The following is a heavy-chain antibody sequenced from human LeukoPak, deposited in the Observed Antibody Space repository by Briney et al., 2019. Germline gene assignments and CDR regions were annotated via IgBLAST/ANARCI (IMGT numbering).Heavy chain of an antibody. CDR3: ARSPSSSWYWEPRYYFDY. Sequence: SETLSLTCTVSGGSISSYYWSWIRQPPGKGLEWIGYIYYSGSTNYNPSLKSRVTISVDTSKNQFSLKLSSVTAADTAVYYCARSPSSSWYWEPRYYFDYWGQGTLVTVSS. V-gene: IGHV4-59*08. J-gene: IGHJ4*02. CDR2: IYYSGST. D-gene: IGHD6-13*01. CDR1: GGSISSYY.